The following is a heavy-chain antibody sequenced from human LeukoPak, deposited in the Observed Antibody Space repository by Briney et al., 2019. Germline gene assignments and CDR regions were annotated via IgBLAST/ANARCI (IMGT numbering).Heavy chain of an antibody. J-gene: IGHJ4*02. CDR3: ARIRSSSWYVRFDY. Sequence: GGSLRLSCEASGFTFSSYSMNWVRQAPGKGLEWVSSISSSSGYIYYADSVKGRFTISRDNAKNSLYLQMNSLRAEDTAVYYCARIRSSSWYVRFDYWGQGTLVTVSS. V-gene: IGHV3-21*01. CDR1: GFTFSSYS. D-gene: IGHD6-13*01. CDR2: ISSSSGYI.